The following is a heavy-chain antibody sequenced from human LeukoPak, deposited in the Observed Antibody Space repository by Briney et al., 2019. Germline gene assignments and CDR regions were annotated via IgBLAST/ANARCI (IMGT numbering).Heavy chain of an antibody. Sequence: ASVTVSFKASGYTLINYDISWVRQAPGQGLEWMGWISVYNGNTNYAQKFQGRVTMTTDTSTSTAFMELRSLRSDDTAMYYCARVDAGRYYGHDYWGQGTLVTVTS. J-gene: IGHJ4*02. V-gene: IGHV1-18*01. CDR3: ARVDAGRYYGHDY. CDR2: ISVYNGNT. D-gene: IGHD1-26*01. CDR1: GYTLINYD.